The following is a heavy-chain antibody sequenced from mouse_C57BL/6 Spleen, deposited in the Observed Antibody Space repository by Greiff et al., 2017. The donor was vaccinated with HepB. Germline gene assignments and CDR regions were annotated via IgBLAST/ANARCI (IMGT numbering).Heavy chain of an antibody. CDR2: ISYDGSN. Sequence: EVKVEESGPGLVKPSQSLSLTCSVPGYSITSGYYWNWIRQFPGNKLEWMGYISYDGSNNYNPSLKNRISITRDTSKNQFFLKLNSVTTEDTATYYCARGDYYGSPFAYWGQGTLVTVSA. J-gene: IGHJ3*01. D-gene: IGHD1-1*01. V-gene: IGHV3-6*01. CDR3: ARGDYYGSPFAY. CDR1: GYSITSGYY.